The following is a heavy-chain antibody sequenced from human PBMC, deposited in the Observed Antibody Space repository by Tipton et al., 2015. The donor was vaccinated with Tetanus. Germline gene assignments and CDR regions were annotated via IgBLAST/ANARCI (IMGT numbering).Heavy chain of an antibody. V-gene: IGHV4-39*01. CDR2: IYYSGTT. CDR3: ARLSSSANDAHAFDI. Sequence: TLSLTCTVSGGSISNYYWGWIRQPPGKGLEWIGSIYYSGTTYSNPSLGSRVTMSVDTSKIQFSLKVSSVTAADTAVYYCARLSSSANDAHAFDIWGQGTMVTVSS. D-gene: IGHD3-22*01. CDR1: GGSISNYY. J-gene: IGHJ3*02.